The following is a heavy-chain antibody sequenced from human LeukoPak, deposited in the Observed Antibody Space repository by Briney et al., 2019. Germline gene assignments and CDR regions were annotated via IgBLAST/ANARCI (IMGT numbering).Heavy chain of an antibody. Sequence: GASVKVSCKASGGTFSSYAISWVRQAPGQGLEWMGGIIPIFGTANYAQKFQGRVTITADKSTRTAYMELSSLRSEDTAVYYCARSMHYDFWSGYSHFDYWGQGTLVTVSS. V-gene: IGHV1-69*06. D-gene: IGHD3-3*01. CDR1: GGTFSSYA. CDR2: IIPIFGTA. CDR3: ARSMHYDFWSGYSHFDY. J-gene: IGHJ4*02.